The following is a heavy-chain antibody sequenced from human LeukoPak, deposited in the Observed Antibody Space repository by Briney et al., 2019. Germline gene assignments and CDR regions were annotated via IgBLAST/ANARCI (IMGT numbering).Heavy chain of an antibody. CDR3: ARVNYGSGRTVDY. V-gene: IGHV4-59*08. D-gene: IGHD3-10*01. Sequence: SETLSLTCTVSGGSISSYYWSWIRQPPGKGLECIGYIYYSGSTNYNPSLKSRVTISVDTSKNQFSLKLSSVTAADTAVYYCARVNYGSGRTVDYWGQGTLVTVSS. J-gene: IGHJ4*02. CDR2: IYYSGST. CDR1: GGSISSYY.